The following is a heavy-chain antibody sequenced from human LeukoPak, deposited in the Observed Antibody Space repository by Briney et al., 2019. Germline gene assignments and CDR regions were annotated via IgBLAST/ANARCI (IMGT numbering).Heavy chain of an antibody. D-gene: IGHD5-18*01. CDR3: ARVRRDSYGYVPFDY. V-gene: IGHV4-31*03. Sequence: PSENLSCTGTVSGGSISSGGYYWSWIRQHPGKGLEWIAYIYYSGSTYYNPSLKSRVTISVDTSKNQFSLKLSSVTAADTAVYYCARVRRDSYGYVPFDYWGEGTLVTVSS. J-gene: IGHJ4*02. CDR2: IYYSGST. CDR1: GGSISSGGYY.